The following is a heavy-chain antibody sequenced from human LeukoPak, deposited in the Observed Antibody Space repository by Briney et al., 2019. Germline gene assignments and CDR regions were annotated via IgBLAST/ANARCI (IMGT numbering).Heavy chain of an antibody. Sequence: PGVSLTLSCAACGFTFSSYWMRWLPQAPGEGLEGVANIREGGCEKFYMDSVEGRFTISRDNAKNSLYLQMTSLRVADPAVYYCARGRAVAVGLADYWGQGTLVTVSS. D-gene: IGHD6-19*01. J-gene: IGHJ4*02. CDR3: ARGRAVAVGLADY. CDR1: GFTFSSYW. V-gene: IGHV3-7*01. CDR2: IREGGCEK.